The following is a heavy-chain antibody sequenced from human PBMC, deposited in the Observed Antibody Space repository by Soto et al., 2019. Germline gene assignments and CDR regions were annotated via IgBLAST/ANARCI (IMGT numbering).Heavy chain of an antibody. CDR1: GFTFSSYA. J-gene: IGHJ4*02. V-gene: IGHV3-23*01. CDR3: AKTRDFWSGYYDFDY. Sequence: LSLTCAASGFTFSSYAMSWVRQAPGKGLEWVSAISGSGGSTYYADSVKGRFTISRDNSKNTLYLQMNSLRAEDTAVYYCAKTRDFWSGYYDFDYWGQGTLVTVSS. CDR2: ISGSGGST. D-gene: IGHD3-3*01.